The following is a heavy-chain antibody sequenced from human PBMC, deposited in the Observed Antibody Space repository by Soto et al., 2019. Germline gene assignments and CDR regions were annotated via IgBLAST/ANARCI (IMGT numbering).Heavy chain of an antibody. Sequence: DVQLLQSGGGLVQPGGSLTRSCAASRFIFSDYAINWVRQAPGKGLEWVSSIGGSNTDRYYADSVKGRFIISRDNSKNTMYLQMNSLRDDDTAVYYCAKDAVSYNGKWDWFDSWGQGTLVTVSS. V-gene: IGHV3-23*01. CDR2: IGGSNTDR. CDR1: RFIFSDYA. CDR3: AKDAVSYNGKWDWFDS. D-gene: IGHD1-26*01. J-gene: IGHJ5*01.